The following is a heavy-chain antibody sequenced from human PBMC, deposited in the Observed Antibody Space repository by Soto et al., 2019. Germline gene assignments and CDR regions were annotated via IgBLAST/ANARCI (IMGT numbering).Heavy chain of an antibody. J-gene: IGHJ4*02. Sequence: QVQLQESGPGLVKPSQTLSLTCTVSGGSISSGDYYWSWIRQPPGKGLEWIGYIYYSGSTYYNPSLKSRVTISVDTSKNQCSLKLSSVTAADTAEYYCARERVGATEYYFDYWGQGTLVTVSS. V-gene: IGHV4-30-4*01. D-gene: IGHD1-26*01. CDR1: GGSISSGDYY. CDR3: ARERVGATEYYFDY. CDR2: IYYSGST.